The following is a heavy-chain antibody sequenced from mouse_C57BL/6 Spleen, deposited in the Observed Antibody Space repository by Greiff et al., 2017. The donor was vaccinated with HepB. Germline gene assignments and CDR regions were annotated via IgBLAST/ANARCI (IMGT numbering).Heavy chain of an antibody. CDR3: ASQFITTVVATRYFDV. CDR2: IHPSDSDT. CDR1: GYTFTSYW. J-gene: IGHJ1*03. V-gene: IGHV1-74*01. D-gene: IGHD1-1*01. Sequence: QVQLQQPGAELVKPGASVKVSCKASGYTFTSYWMHWVKQRPGQGLEWIGRIHPSDSDTNYNQKFKGKATLTVDKSSSTASMQLSSLTSEDSAVYYCASQFITTVVATRYFDVWGTGTTVTVSS.